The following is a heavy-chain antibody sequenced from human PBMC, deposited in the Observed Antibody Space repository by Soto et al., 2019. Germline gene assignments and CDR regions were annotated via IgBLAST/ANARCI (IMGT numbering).Heavy chain of an antibody. CDR1: EFIFGAHG. V-gene: IGHV3-33*01. CDR3: ARDGVGATTFHGYCGY. J-gene: IGHJ4*02. Sequence: QVHLVESGGGVVQPGRSLRLSCEVSEFIFGAHGMHWVRQAPGKGLEWVAIIRHDGTNTYYADSVKGRFTISRDNSKNTLYLQMNSLRAEDTAVYFCARDGVGATTFHGYCGYWGLGTLVTVSS. CDR2: IRHDGTNT. D-gene: IGHD1-26*01.